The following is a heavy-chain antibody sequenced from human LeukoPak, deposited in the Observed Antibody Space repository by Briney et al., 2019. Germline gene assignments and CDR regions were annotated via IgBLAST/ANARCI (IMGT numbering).Heavy chain of an antibody. Sequence: SQTLSLTCTVSGGSISSGGYYWSWIRQHPGKGLEWIGYIYYSGSTYYNPSLKSRLTISVDRSKNQFSLKLRSVTAADTAVYYCARGRGAFIFDFWGQGTLVTVSS. D-gene: IGHD5-12*01. CDR3: ARGRGAFIFDF. CDR1: GGSISSGGYY. J-gene: IGHJ4*02. CDR2: IYYSGST. V-gene: IGHV4-31*03.